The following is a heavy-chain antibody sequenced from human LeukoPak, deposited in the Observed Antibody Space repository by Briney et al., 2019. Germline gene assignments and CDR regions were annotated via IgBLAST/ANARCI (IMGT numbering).Heavy chain of an antibody. D-gene: IGHD6-19*01. CDR3: AKDPRSRGAVAGRNWFDP. CDR2: ISWNSGSI. CDR1: GFTFSTYG. Sequence: TGGSLRLSCAASGFTFSTYGMHWVRQAPGKGLEWVSGISWNSGSIGYADSVKGRFTISRDNAKNSLYLQMNSLRAEDTALYYCAKDPRSRGAVAGRNWFDPWGQGTLVTVSS. J-gene: IGHJ5*02. V-gene: IGHV3-9*01.